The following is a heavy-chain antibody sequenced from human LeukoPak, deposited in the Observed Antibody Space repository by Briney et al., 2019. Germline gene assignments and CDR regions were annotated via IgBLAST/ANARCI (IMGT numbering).Heavy chain of an antibody. V-gene: IGHV4-34*01. J-gene: IGHJ5*02. CDR1: GESLNSYY. CDR2: IYESGTT. Sequence: ASETLSLTCAVYGESLNSYYWSWVRQPPGEGLEWLGEIYESGTTNYNPSLKSRVAISLVPSKQQFSLRLSSVPAADTAVYFCSRGAWATPLAPWGRGTPVSVSS. D-gene: IGHD2-15*01. CDR3: SRGAWATPLAP.